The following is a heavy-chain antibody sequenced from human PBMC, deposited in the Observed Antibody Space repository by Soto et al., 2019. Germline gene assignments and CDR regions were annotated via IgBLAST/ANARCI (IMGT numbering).Heavy chain of an antibody. V-gene: IGHV4-30-4*01. CDR2: IYYSGST. D-gene: IGHD5-18*01. CDR1: GSSISSGVYY. CDR3: VRLAYTYGAADY. J-gene: IGHJ4*02. Sequence: PSETPVRTDTSSGSSISSGVYYLSWMRQPPGKGLWWIGYIYYSGSTYYTPSLKSRFTISVDTSKNQFSLKLSSVTAADTAVYYCVRLAYTYGAADYWGQGTLVTVYS.